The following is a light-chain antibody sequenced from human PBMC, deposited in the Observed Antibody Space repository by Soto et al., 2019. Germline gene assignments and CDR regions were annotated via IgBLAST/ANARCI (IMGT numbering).Light chain of an antibody. CDR3: AAWDDSLNGPV. J-gene: IGLJ1*01. V-gene: IGLV1-44*01. CDR1: SSNIGSNT. Sequence: QSVLTQPPSASGTPGQRVTISCSGSSSNIGSNTVNWYQQLPGTAPKLLIYSNNQRPSGVPDRFSGSKSGTSASLAISGLQYEDEADYYCAAWDDSLNGPVFGTGTKLTGL. CDR2: SNN.